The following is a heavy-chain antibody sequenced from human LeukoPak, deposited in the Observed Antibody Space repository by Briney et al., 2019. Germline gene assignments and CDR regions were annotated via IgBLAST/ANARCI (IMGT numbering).Heavy chain of an antibody. Sequence: SETLSLTCTVSGGSISRYYWSWIRQPPGKGLEWIGYIYYSGSTNYNPSLKSRVTISVGTSKNQFSLKLSSVTAADTAVYYCAREVTIFGVVITDAFDIWGQGTMVTVSS. CDR1: GGSISRYY. CDR2: IYYSGST. D-gene: IGHD3-3*01. J-gene: IGHJ3*02. V-gene: IGHV4-59*12. CDR3: AREVTIFGVVITDAFDI.